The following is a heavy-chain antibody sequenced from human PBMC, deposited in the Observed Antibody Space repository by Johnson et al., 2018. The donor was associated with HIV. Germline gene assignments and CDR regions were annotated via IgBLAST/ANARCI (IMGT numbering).Heavy chain of an antibody. Sequence: QLVASGGGLVQPGGSQRLSCAVSGFTFNTYWMHWVRQAPGKGLEWVSVIYSGGSTYYADSVKGRFTISRDNSKNTLYLQMNSLRAEDTAVYYCAREMAATNAWALDIWGQGTMVTVSS. CDR2: IYSGGST. CDR1: GFTFNTYW. J-gene: IGHJ3*02. CDR3: AREMAATNAWALDI. D-gene: IGHD5-24*01. V-gene: IGHV3-66*01.